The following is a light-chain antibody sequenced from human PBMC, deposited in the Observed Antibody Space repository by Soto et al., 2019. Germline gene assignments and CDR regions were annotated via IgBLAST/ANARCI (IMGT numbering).Light chain of an antibody. CDR2: KAS. CDR1: QTISSW. Sequence: DIQMTQSPSTLSGSVGDRVTITCRASQTISSWLAWYQQKPGKAPKLLIYKASTLKSGVPSRFSGSGSGTEFTLTISSMQPYDFATYYFQHYNSYSEAFGQGTKVDLK. J-gene: IGKJ1*01. CDR3: QHYNSYSEA. V-gene: IGKV1-5*03.